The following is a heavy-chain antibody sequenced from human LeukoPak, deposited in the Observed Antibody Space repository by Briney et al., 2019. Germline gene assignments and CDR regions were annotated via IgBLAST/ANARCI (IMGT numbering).Heavy chain of an antibody. J-gene: IGHJ4*02. CDR1: GGSFSGYY. Sequence: SXXLXLTCAVYGGSFSGYYWSWIRQPPGKGLEWIGEINHSGSTNYNPSLKSLVTISVDTSKHQFSLKLSSVTAADTAVYYCARGPPHRYFDWLLSTSLDYWGQGTLVTVSS. CDR3: ARGPPHRYFDWLLSTSLDY. D-gene: IGHD3-9*01. V-gene: IGHV4-34*01. CDR2: INHSGST.